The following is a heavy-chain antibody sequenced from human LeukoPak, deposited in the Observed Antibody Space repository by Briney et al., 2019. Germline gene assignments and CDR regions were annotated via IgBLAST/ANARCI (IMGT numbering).Heavy chain of an antibody. D-gene: IGHD3-10*01. CDR1: GFTFSSYG. CDR3: ARDRGDLYGSGSYYPYYFDY. Sequence: GGPLRLSCAASGFTFSSYGMHWVRQAPGKGLEWVAVIWYDGSNKYYADSVKGRFTISRDNSKNTLYLQMNSLRAEDTAVYYCARDRGDLYGSGSYYPYYFDYWGQGTLVTVSS. CDR2: IWYDGSNK. J-gene: IGHJ4*02. V-gene: IGHV3-33*01.